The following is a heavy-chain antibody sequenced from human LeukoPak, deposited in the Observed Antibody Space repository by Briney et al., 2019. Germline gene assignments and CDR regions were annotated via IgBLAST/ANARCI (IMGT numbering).Heavy chain of an antibody. V-gene: IGHV5-51*01. J-gene: IGHJ4*02. CDR3: ARRPSVVTATADDY. CDR1: GYNFPNFW. CDR2: IYPGDSDT. D-gene: IGHD2-15*01. Sequence: GESLKISCKGSGYNFPNFWIAWVRQMPGKGLEWMGIIYPGDSDTRYSPSFQGQVTISADKSISTAYLQWSSQKTSDTAMYYCARRPSVVTATADDYWGQGTLVTVSS.